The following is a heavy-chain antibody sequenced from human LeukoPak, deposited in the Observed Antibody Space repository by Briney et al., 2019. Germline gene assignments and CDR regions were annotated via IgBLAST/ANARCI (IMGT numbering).Heavy chain of an antibody. D-gene: IGHD5-12*01. V-gene: IGHV3-21*01. CDR1: GFTFNSYS. CDR2: ISSSSSYI. Sequence: GGSLRLSCAASGFTFNSYSMNWVRQAPGKGLEWVSSISSSSSYIYYADSVKGRFTISRDNGKNSLYLQMNSLRAEDTAVHYCARDRGYSGYDLYYFDYWGQGTLVTVSS. J-gene: IGHJ4*02. CDR3: ARDRGYSGYDLYYFDY.